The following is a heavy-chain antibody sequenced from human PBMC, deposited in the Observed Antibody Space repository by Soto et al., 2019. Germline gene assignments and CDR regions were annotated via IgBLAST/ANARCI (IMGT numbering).Heavy chain of an antibody. CDR3: ARIPYHYGSGSYYYYYGMDV. Sequence: SGPTLVNPTQTLTLTCTFSGFSLSTSGMCVSWIRQPPGKALEWLALIDWDDDKYYSTSLKTRLTISKDTSKNQVVLTMTNMDPVDTATYYCARIPYHYGSGSYYYYYGMDVWGQGTTVTVSS. CDR2: IDWDDDK. V-gene: IGHV2-70*01. D-gene: IGHD3-10*01. CDR1: GFSLSTSGMC. J-gene: IGHJ6*02.